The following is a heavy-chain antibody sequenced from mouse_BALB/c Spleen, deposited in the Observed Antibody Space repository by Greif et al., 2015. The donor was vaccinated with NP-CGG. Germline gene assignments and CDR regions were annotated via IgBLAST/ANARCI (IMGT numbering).Heavy chain of an antibody. CDR3: ASYGNNAWFAY. D-gene: IGHD2-1*01. CDR2: INPSNGRT. V-gene: IGHV1S81*02. J-gene: IGHJ3*01. Sequence: VQLQQSGAELVKPGASVKLSCKASGYTFTSYWMHWVKQRPGQGLEWIGEINPSNGRTNYNEKFKSKATLTVDKSSSTAYMQLSSLTSEDSAVYYCASYGNNAWFAYWGQGTLVTVSA. CDR1: GYTFTSYW.